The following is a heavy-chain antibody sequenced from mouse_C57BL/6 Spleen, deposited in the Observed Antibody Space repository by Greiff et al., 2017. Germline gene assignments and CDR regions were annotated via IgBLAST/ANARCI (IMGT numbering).Heavy chain of an antibody. J-gene: IGHJ4*01. CDR3: ARSDYYGSPYAMDY. Sequence: VKLLESGAELARPGASVTMSCKASGYTFTSYTMHWVKQRPGQGLEWIGYINPSSGYTKYNQKFKDKATLTADKSSSTAYMQLSSLTSEDSAVYYCARSDYYGSPYAMDYWGQGTSVTVSS. D-gene: IGHD1-1*01. V-gene: IGHV1-4*01. CDR2: INPSSGYT. CDR1: GYTFTSYT.